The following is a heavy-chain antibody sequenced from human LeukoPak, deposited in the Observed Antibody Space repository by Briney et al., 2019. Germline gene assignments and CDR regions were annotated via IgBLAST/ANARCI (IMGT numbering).Heavy chain of an antibody. Sequence: GASVKVSCKASGYTFTGYYMHWVRQAPGQGLEWMGWINPNSGGTNYAQKFQGRVTITRDTSISTAYMELSRLRSDDTAVYYCARKKVVPAANYYYYGMDVWGQGTTVTVSS. V-gene: IGHV1-2*02. J-gene: IGHJ6*02. CDR1: GYTFTGYY. D-gene: IGHD2-2*01. CDR2: INPNSGGT. CDR3: ARKKVVPAANYYYYGMDV.